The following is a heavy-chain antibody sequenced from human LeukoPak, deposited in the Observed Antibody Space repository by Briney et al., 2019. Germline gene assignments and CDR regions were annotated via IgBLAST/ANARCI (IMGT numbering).Heavy chain of an antibody. J-gene: IGHJ2*01. CDR2: IYYSGST. D-gene: IGHD3-10*02. Sequence: PSETLSLTCTVSGGSISSGDYYWSWIRQPPGKGLEWIGYIYYSGSTYYNPSLKSRVTISVDTSKNQFSLKLSSVTAADTAVYYCARINPTSAVRVVRDHYWYFDLWGRGTLVTVSS. CDR1: GGSISSGDYY. CDR3: ARINPTSAVRVVRDHYWYFDL. V-gene: IGHV4-30-4*01.